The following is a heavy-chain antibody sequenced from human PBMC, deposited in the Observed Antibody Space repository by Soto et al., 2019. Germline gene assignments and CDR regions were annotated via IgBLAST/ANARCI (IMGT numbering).Heavy chain of an antibody. CDR1: GYSFSFYG. D-gene: IGHD1-26*01. CDR2: INPNSGGT. Sequence: GASVKVSCKASGYSFSFYGINWVRQAPGQGLEWMGWINPNSGGTNYAQKFQGWVTMTRDTSISTAYMELSRLRSDDTAVYYCARGGGSNSLFRNYYYGMDVWGQGTTVTVSS. CDR3: ARGGGSNSLFRNYYYGMDV. J-gene: IGHJ6*02. V-gene: IGHV1-2*04.